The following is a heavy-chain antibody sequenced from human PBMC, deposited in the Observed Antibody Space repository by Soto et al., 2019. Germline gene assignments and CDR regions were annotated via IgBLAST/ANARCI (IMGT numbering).Heavy chain of an antibody. CDR2: INSISGGT. Sequence: QVQLVQSGAEVKKPGASVQVSCKTSGYTFTAYYMHWVRQAPGQGLVWMGYINSISGGTNYAQKFKGRVTITRDTSSSTAFMELDSLSSGDTAVYYCARVISGGSFDPFVLWGQGTMVTVSS. CDR1: GYTFTAYY. CDR3: ARVISGGSFDPFVL. V-gene: IGHV1-2*02. D-gene: IGHD2-15*01. J-gene: IGHJ3*01.